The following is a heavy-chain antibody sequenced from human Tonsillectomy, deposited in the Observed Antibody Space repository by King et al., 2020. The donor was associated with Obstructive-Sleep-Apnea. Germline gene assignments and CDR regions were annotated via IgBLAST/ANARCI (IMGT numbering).Heavy chain of an antibody. CDR3: ARERQASAPRAFDI. J-gene: IGHJ3*02. V-gene: IGHV3-30*04. CDR1: GFTFSSYS. CDR2: ISFGGTNK. Sequence: VQLVESGGGVVQPGRSLRLSCAASGFTFSSYSMHWVRQAPGKGLEWVALISFGGTNKYYPDPVKGRFTISRDNSKNTLFLQMNSLRAEDTAVYYCARERQASAPRAFDIWGQGTMVTVSS.